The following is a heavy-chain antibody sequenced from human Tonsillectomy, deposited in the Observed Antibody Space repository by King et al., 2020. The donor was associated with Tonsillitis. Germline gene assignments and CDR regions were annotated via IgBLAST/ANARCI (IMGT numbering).Heavy chain of an antibody. V-gene: IGHV3-30*18. CDR1: GFTFSSYG. Sequence: VQLVESGGGVVQPGRSLRLSCAASGFTFSSYGMHWVRQAPGKGLEGVAVISYDGSKKYYADSVKGRFTISRDNSKNTLYLQMNSLRAEDTAVYYCAKDPGDMLYAIGPPHCLGSLYWGQGTLVTVSS. CDR2: ISYDGSKK. D-gene: IGHD2-8*01. J-gene: IGHJ4*02. CDR3: AKDPGDMLYAIGPPHCLGSLY.